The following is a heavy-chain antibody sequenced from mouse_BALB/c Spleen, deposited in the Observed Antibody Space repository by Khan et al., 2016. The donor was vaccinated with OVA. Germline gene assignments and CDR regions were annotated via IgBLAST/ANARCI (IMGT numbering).Heavy chain of an antibody. D-gene: IGHD3-2*02. CDR2: IYPGTDNT. J-gene: IGHJ2*01. V-gene: IGHV1-76*01. CDR3: AKDEALYNLGC. CDR1: GYIFTSYW. Sequence: QVQLKQSGAELVRPGASVKLSCKTSGYIFTSYWIHWVKQRSGQGLEWIARIYPGTDNTYYNEKLKDKATLTADKSSSTAYMQLSSLTSEDSSVYVCAKDEALYNLGCWGKSNTLTGST.